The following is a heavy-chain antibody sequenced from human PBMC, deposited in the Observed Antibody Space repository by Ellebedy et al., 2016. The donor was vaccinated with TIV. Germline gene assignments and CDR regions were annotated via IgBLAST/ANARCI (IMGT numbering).Heavy chain of an antibody. CDR2: IYPGDSDT. CDR3: ARLFVPQYPGIAVAGTGDYFDY. V-gene: IGHV5-51*01. D-gene: IGHD6-19*01. Sequence: GESLKISXKGSGYSFTSYWIGWVRQMPGKGLEWMGIIYPGDSDTRYSPSFQGQVTISADKSISTAYLQWSSLKASDTAMYYCARLFVPQYPGIAVAGTGDYFDYWGQGTLVTVSS. CDR1: GYSFTSYW. J-gene: IGHJ4*02.